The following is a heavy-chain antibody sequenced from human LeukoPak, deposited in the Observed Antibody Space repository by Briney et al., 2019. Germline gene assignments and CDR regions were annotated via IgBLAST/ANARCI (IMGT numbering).Heavy chain of an antibody. D-gene: IGHD6-13*01. Sequence: GESLKISCRASGYIFTSYWLGWVRQMPGKGLEWMGIIYPGDSDTRYSPSFQGQVTISADKPISTAYLQWSSLKASDTAMYYCARTRGSWYSFDYWGQGTLVTGSS. CDR2: IYPGDSDT. V-gene: IGHV5-51*04. J-gene: IGHJ4*02. CDR3: ARTRGSWYSFDY. CDR1: GYIFTSYW.